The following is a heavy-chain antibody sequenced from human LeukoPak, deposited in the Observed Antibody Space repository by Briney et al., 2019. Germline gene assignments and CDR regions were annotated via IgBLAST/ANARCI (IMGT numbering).Heavy chain of an antibody. J-gene: IGHJ6*03. CDR1: GGSFSGYY. CDR2: INHSGST. D-gene: IGHD2/OR15-2a*01. Sequence: PSETLSLTCAVYGGSFSGYYWSWIRQPPGKGLEWIGEINHSGSTNYNPSLKSRVTISVDTSKNQFSLKLGSVTAADTAVYYCARGNFFRSYYYYYYMDVWGKGTTVTISS. V-gene: IGHV4-34*01. CDR3: ARGNFFRSYYYYYYMDV.